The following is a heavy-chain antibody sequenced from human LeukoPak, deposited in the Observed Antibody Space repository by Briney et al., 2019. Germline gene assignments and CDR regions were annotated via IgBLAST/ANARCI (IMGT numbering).Heavy chain of an antibody. CDR1: GYTFTSYG. J-gene: IGHJ4*02. V-gene: IGHV1-18*01. Sequence: ASVKVSCKASGYTFTSYGVSWVRQAPGQGLEWMGWISGYNGKAKCAQKLQGRVTMTTDTSTSTAHMELRGLRSDDTAVYYCARDYRDVLLWFGELSNWGQGTLVTVSS. CDR2: ISGYNGKA. CDR3: ARDYRDVLLWFGELSN. D-gene: IGHD3-10*01.